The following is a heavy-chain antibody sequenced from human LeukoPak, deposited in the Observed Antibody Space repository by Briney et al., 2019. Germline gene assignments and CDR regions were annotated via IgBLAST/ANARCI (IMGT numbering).Heavy chain of an antibody. D-gene: IGHD4-23*01. J-gene: IGHJ3*02. CDR2: ISYDGSKK. V-gene: IGHV3-30*04. CDR1: GFTFSSYA. CDR3: AKATTVVIPSAFDI. Sequence: GGSLRLSCAASGFTFSSYAMHWVRQAPGKGLEWVAVISYDGSKKYYADSVRGRFTISRDNSENTLYLQMNSLRAEDTAVYYCAKATTVVIPSAFDIWGQGTMVTVSS.